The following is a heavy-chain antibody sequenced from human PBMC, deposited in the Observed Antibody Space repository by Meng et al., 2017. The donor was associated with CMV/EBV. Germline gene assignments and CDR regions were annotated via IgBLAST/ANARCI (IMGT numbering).Heavy chain of an antibody. Sequence: GGSLRLSCTASGFTFGDYAMSWVRQAPGKGLEWVGFIRSKAYGGTTEYAASVKGRFTISADKSISTAYLQWSSLKASDTAMYYCARQYCSSTSCRRLNYYYYYGMDVWGQGTTVTVSS. CDR3: ARQYCSSTSCRRLNYYYYYGMDV. CDR2: IRSKAYGGTT. J-gene: IGHJ6*02. D-gene: IGHD2-2*01. CDR1: GFTFGDYA. V-gene: IGHV3-49*04.